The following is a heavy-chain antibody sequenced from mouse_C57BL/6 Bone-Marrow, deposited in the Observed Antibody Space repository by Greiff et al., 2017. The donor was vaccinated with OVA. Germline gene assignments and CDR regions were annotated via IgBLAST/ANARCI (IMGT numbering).Heavy chain of an antibody. CDR2: IDPSDSYT. Sequence: QVQLQQPGAELVKPGASVKLSCKASGYTFTSYWMQWVKQRPGQGLEWIGEIDPSDSYTNYNQKFKGKATLTVDTSSSTAYMQLSSLTSEDSAVYYCARAHYHGSPVYLDYWGQGTTLTVSS. V-gene: IGHV1-50*01. J-gene: IGHJ2*01. CDR3: ARAHYHGSPVYLDY. D-gene: IGHD1-1*01. CDR1: GYTFTSYW.